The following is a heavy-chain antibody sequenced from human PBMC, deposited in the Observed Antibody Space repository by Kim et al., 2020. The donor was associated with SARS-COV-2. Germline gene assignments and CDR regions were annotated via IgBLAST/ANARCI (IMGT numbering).Heavy chain of an antibody. D-gene: IGHD5-12*01. Sequence: SETLSLTCTVSGGSISGNDYYWGWIRQPPGKGLEYIGNIYYSGSTDYNPSLKSRVTISVDTSKSQISLKLRSVTAADTALYYCVRHKKYNSGWAGENYWGQGALITVSS. V-gene: IGHV4-39*01. CDR1: GGSISGNDYY. J-gene: IGHJ4*02. CDR3: VRHKKYNSGWAGENY. CDR2: IYYSGST.